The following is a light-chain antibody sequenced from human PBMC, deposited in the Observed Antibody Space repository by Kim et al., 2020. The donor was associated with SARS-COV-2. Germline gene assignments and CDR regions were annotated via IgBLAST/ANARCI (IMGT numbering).Light chain of an antibody. V-gene: IGKV3-15*01. CDR1: RDVSGH. J-gene: IGKJ1*01. Sequence: VSQGERVTLSGRANRDVSGHLAWYQQTPGQAPRLLIYGAPTRGTGIPAGFSGSGSGTQFTLTINSMQSEDSAVYYCQEYTNWPRTFGQGTKVDIK. CDR2: GAP. CDR3: QEYTNWPRT.